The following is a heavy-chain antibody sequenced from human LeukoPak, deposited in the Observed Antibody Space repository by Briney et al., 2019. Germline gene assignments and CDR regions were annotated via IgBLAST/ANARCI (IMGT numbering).Heavy chain of an antibody. V-gene: IGHV4-4*07. D-gene: IGHD3-10*01. CDR3: ARDYSYYYGSGSFDYYYYYMDV. Sequence: SETLSLTCTVSGGSISSYYWSWIRQTAGKGLEWIGRIYTSGSTNYNPSLKSRVTMSVDTSKNQFSLKLSSVTAADTAVYYCARDYSYYYGSGSFDYYYYYMDVWGKGTTVTVSS. CDR2: IYTSGST. J-gene: IGHJ6*03. CDR1: GGSISSYY.